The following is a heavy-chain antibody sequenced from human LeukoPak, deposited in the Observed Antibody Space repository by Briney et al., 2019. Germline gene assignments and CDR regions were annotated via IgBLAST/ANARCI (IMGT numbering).Heavy chain of an antibody. J-gene: IGHJ4*02. D-gene: IGHD3-22*01. V-gene: IGHV1-2*02. CDR3: ARSVEWLLPMGIFDY. Sequence: ASVKVSCKDSGYSFTDLYMHWVRQAPGQGLEWMGRVDPNSGGTNYAQIFQGRVTMTRDTSISTAYMELSRLRSDDTAVYYCARSVEWLLPMGIFDYWGQGTLVTVSS. CDR1: GYSFTDLY. CDR2: VDPNSGGT.